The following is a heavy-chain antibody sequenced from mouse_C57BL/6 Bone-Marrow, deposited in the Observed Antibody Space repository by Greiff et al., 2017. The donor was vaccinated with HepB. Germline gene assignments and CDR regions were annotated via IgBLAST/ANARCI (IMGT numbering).Heavy chain of an antibody. CDR3: ARGGIDYYGSSYGDY. Sequence: QVQLQQSGAELVRPGTSVKMSCKASGYTFTNYWIGWAKQRPGHGLEWIGDIYPGGGYTNYNAKFKGKAQMTAYKSSSTAYMQFSSLTSEDSAIYYCARGGIDYYGSSYGDYWGQGTTLTVSS. CDR1: GYTFTNYW. CDR2: IYPGGGYT. D-gene: IGHD1-1*01. V-gene: IGHV1-63*01. J-gene: IGHJ2*01.